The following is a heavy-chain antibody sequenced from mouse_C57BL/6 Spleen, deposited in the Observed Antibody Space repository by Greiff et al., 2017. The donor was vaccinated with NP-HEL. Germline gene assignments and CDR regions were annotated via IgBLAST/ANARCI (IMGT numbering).Heavy chain of an antibody. J-gene: IGHJ2*01. CDR2: IYPGSGST. D-gene: IGHD1-1*01. Sequence: QVQLQQSGAELVKPGASVKMSCKASGYTFTSYWITWVKQRPGQGLEWIGDIYPGSGSTNYNEKFKSKATLTVDTSSSTAYMQLSSLTSEDSAVYYSATPYYYGSNYGEEYYYDYWGNGTTLTVSS. V-gene: IGHV1-55*01. CDR1: GYTFTSYW. CDR3: ATPYYYGSNYGEEYYYDY.